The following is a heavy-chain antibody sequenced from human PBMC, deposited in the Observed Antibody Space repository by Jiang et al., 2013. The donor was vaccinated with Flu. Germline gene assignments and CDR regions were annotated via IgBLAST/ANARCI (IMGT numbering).Heavy chain of an antibody. CDR1: GYTFTSYG. D-gene: IGHD2-21*02. CDR2: ISAYNGNT. CDR3: ARDTYCGGDCWGAFDI. Sequence: SGAEVKKPGASVKVSCKASGYTFTSYGISWVRQAPGQGLEWMGWISAYNGNTNYAQKLQGRVTMTTDTSTSTAYMELRSLRSDDTAVYYCARDTYCGGDCWGAFDIWGQGTMVTVSS. J-gene: IGHJ3*02. V-gene: IGHV1-18*04.